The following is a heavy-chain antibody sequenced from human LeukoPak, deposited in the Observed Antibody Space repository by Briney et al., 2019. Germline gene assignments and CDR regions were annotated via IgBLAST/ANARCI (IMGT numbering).Heavy chain of an antibody. CDR2: ISSSGDST. V-gene: IGHV3-23*01. J-gene: IGHJ4*02. Sequence: PGGSLRLPCVASGFSYSSHAISWLRQTPGKGLECVSGISSSGDSTYYADSVKGRFTISRDTSKNTVYLQMNSLRAEDTALYYCAKSNIVVVLAAADYWGPGILVTVSS. D-gene: IGHD2-15*01. CDR1: GFSYSSHA. CDR3: AKSNIVVVLAAADY.